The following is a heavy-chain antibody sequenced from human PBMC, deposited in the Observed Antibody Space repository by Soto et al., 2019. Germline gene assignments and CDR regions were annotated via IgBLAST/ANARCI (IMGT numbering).Heavy chain of an antibody. CDR3: ARAPEGLRVAFGP. Sequence: QVQLQESGPGLVKPSETLSLTCTVSGGSVTTGTHYWSWIRQPPGKGLEWIGYMHYTGNTNYNPSLKSRVSISRDTSKNQFSLHLTSVTAADTAVYYCARAPEGLRVAFGPWGQGTLVTVSS. V-gene: IGHV4-61*01. CDR2: MHYTGNT. D-gene: IGHD2-2*01. CDR1: GGSVTTGTHY. J-gene: IGHJ5*02.